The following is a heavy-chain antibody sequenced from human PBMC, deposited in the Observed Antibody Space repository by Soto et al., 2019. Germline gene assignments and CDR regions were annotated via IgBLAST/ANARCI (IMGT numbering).Heavy chain of an antibody. CDR2: INHSGST. CDR3: ARGRRIVRAFDI. CDR1: GGSFSGYY. Sequence: QVQLQQWGAGLLKPSETLSLTCAVYGGSFSGYYWSWIRQPPGKGLEWIGEINHSGSTNYNPSLKSRVTISVDTSKNQFSLKLSSVTAAYTAVYYCARGRRIVRAFDIWGQGTMVTVSS. D-gene: IGHD3-16*02. V-gene: IGHV4-34*01. J-gene: IGHJ3*02.